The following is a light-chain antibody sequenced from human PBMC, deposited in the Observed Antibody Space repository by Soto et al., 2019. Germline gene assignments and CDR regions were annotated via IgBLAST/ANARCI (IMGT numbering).Light chain of an antibody. Sequence: EIVLTQSPGILSLSPGEGATLSCRASQTVDRNYFAWYQQKPGQAPRLLIYYASSRATGIPGRFTGSGSGTDFTLTISSLEPEDFAVYYCQQRGNWPRTWAFGQGTKVEV. CDR1: QTVDRNY. V-gene: IGKV3D-20*02. CDR3: QQRGNWPRTWA. J-gene: IGKJ1*01. CDR2: YAS.